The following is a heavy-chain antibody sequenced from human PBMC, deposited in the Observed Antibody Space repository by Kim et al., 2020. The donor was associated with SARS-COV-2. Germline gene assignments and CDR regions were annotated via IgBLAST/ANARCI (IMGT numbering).Heavy chain of an antibody. J-gene: IGHJ6*02. CDR3: AKVLGYRYYYYGMDV. D-gene: IGHD3-16*01. CDR1: GFTFSSYA. Sequence: GGSLRLSCAASGFTFSSYAMSWVRQAPGKGLEWVSAISGSGGSTYYADSVKGRFTISRDNSKNTLYLQMNSLRAEDTAVYYCAKVLGYRYYYYGMDVWGQGTTVTVSS. CDR2: ISGSGGST. V-gene: IGHV3-23*01.